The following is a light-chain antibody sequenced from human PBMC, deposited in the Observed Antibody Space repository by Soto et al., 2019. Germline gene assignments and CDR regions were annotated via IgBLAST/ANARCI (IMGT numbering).Light chain of an antibody. CDR2: GAS. CDR1: QSVSSN. J-gene: IGKJ5*01. V-gene: IGKV3-15*01. CDR3: QQYNNWPIT. Sequence: EIVMTQSPATLSVSPGERATLSCRASQSVSSNFAWYQQKPGQAPRLLIYGASTRATGIPARFSGSGSGTEFTLTIRSLQSEDFAVYYCQQYNNWPITFGQGTRLEIK.